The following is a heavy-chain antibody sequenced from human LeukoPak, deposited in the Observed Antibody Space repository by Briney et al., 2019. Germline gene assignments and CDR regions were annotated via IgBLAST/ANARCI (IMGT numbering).Heavy chain of an antibody. J-gene: IGHJ4*02. CDR2: ISSSSSYT. D-gene: IGHD3-22*01. Sequence: GGSLRLSCAASGFTFSSYSMNWVRQAPGKGLEWVSSISSSSSYTNYADSVKGRFTISRDNAKNSLYLQMNSLRAEDTAVYYCAREDVVNYYDSSGYPNFDYWGQGTLVTVSS. CDR1: GFTFSSYS. V-gene: IGHV3-21*04. CDR3: AREDVVNYYDSSGYPNFDY.